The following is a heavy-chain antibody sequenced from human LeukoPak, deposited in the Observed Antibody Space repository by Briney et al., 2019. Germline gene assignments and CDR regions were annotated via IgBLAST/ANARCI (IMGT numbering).Heavy chain of an antibody. CDR2: ISSSGSTI. D-gene: IGHD2-2*01. CDR3: ARDRYCSSTSCYDPDYFDY. Sequence: PGGSLRLSCAASGFTFSSYEMNWVRRSPGKGLEWVSYISSSGSTIYYADSVKSRFTISRDNAKNSLYLQMNSLRAEDTAVYYCARDRYCSSTSCYDPDYFDYWGQGTLVTVSS. V-gene: IGHV3-48*03. J-gene: IGHJ4*02. CDR1: GFTFSSYE.